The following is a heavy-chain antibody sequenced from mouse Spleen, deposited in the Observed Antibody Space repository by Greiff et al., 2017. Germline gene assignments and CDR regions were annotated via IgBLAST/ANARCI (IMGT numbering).Heavy chain of an antibody. J-gene: IGHJ2*01. V-gene: IGHV1-22*01. CDR2: INPNNGGT. D-gene: IGHD1-1*01. Sequence: VQLQQSGPELVKPGASVKMSCKASGYTFTDYNMHWVKQSHGKSLEWIGYINPNNGGTSYNQKFKGKATLTVNKSSSTAYMELRSLTSEDSAVYYCARSHYYGSSYVGLDYWGQGTTLTVSS. CDR3: ARSHYYGSSYVGLDY. CDR1: GYTFTDYN.